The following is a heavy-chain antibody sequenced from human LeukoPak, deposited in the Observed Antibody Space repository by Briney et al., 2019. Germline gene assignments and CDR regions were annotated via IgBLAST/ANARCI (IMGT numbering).Heavy chain of an antibody. CDR3: ARVAAQRYSSGWAFDP. J-gene: IGHJ5*02. V-gene: IGHV4-34*01. CDR2: INHSGST. Sequence: SETLSLTCAVYGGSFSGYCWSWIRQPPGKGLEWIGEINHSGSTNYNPSLKSRVTISVDTSKNQFSLKLSSVTAADTAVYYCARVAAQRYSSGWAFDPWGQGTLVTVSS. CDR1: GGSFSGYC. D-gene: IGHD6-19*01.